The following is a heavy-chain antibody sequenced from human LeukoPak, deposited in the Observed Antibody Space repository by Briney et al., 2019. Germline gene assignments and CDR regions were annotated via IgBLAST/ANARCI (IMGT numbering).Heavy chain of an antibody. CDR1: GFIFSSYA. D-gene: IGHD5-12*01. V-gene: IGHV3-30-3*01. CDR2: ISYDGSNK. Sequence: GGSLRLSCAASGFIFSSYAMHWVRQAPGKGLEWVAVISYDGSNKYYADSVKGRFTISRDNSKNTLYLQMNSLRAEDTAVYYCARERGGYHDYWGQGTLVTVSS. J-gene: IGHJ4*02. CDR3: ARERGGYHDY.